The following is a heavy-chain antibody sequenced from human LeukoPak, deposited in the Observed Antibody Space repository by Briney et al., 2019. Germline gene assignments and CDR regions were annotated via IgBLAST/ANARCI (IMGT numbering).Heavy chain of an antibody. V-gene: IGHV1-2*02. CDR3: ARLQSSDSSGSA. CDR2: MNPNSGGT. D-gene: IGHD3-22*01. Sequence: ASVKVSCKASGYSFTDYYVHWVRQAPGQGLEWMGWMNPNSGGTNYAQKFQGRVTMTRDTSISTAYMELSRLRSDDTAVYYCARLQSSDSSGSAWGQGTLVTVSS. J-gene: IGHJ5*02. CDR1: GYSFTDYY.